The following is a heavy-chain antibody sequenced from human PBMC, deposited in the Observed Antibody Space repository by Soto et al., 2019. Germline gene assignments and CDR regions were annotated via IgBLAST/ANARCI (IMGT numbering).Heavy chain of an antibody. CDR2: INHSGST. V-gene: IGHV4-34*01. CDR3: ARDHVDTAMVDY. D-gene: IGHD5-18*01. CDR1: GGSFSGYY. Sequence: PSETLSLTCAVYGGSFSGYYWSWIRQPPGKGLEWIGEINHSGSTNYNPSLKSRVTISVDTSKNQFSLKLSSVTAADTAVYYCARDHVDTAMVDYWGQGTLVTVSS. J-gene: IGHJ4*02.